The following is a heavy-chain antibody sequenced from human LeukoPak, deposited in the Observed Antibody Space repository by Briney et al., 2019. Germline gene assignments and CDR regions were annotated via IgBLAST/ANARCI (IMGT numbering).Heavy chain of an antibody. V-gene: IGHV1-46*01. CDR1: GYTFTSYY. CDR2: INPSGGST. Sequence: ASVKVSCKSSGYTFTSYYMHWVRQAPGQGLEWMGIINPSGGSTSYAQKFQGQVTISADKSITTAYLQWSSLKASDTAMYYCARGTSYYVNLDYWGQGTLVIVSS. CDR3: ARGTSYYVNLDY. D-gene: IGHD3-10*02. J-gene: IGHJ4*02.